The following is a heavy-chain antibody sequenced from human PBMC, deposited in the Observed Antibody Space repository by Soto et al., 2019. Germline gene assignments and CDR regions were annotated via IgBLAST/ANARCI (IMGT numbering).Heavy chain of an antibody. CDR2: ISNSGSFT. V-gene: IGHV3-11*06. CDR3: VRRTSPSGVMSWAFDV. J-gene: IGHJ3*01. CDR1: GFNVSDYY. Sequence: QAQLVESGGGLVKPGGSLRLSCAASGFNVSDYYISWIRQVPGRGLEWLSQISNSGSFTRYGDSMKGRLTISRDNAKQSLYLQLSSLTAEDTAVYYCVRRTSPSGVMSWAFDVWGQGALVTVSS. D-gene: IGHD3-16*01.